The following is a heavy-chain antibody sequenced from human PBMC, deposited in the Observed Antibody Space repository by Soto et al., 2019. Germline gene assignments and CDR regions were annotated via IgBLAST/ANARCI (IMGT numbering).Heavy chain of an antibody. J-gene: IGHJ5*02. CDR2: IYYSGST. Sequence: SETLSLTCTVSGGSIGSSSYYWGWIRQPPGKGLEWIGSIYYSGSTYYNPSLKSRITISVDTSKNQFSLKLSSVTAADTAVYYCARVPGPWGQGTLVTVSS. CDR3: ARVPGP. V-gene: IGHV4-39*01. D-gene: IGHD2-2*01. CDR1: GGSIGSSSYY.